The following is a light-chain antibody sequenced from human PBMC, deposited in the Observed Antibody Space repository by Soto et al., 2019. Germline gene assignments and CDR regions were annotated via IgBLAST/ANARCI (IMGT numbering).Light chain of an antibody. V-gene: IGKV1-6*01. J-gene: IGKJ1*01. CDR2: EAS. CDR3: LDEFTFPPT. Sequence: AILMTQSPSSLSASVGGRVTITCRASQGIRNDLAWYQQKPGKAPKLLIYEASTLQSGVPSRFSGSYSGTDFTLTIGSLQPEDFATDYCLDEFTFPPTF. CDR1: QGIRND.